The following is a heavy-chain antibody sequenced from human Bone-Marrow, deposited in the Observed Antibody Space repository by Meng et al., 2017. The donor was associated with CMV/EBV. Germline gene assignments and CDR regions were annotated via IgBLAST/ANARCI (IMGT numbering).Heavy chain of an antibody. CDR3: ARGKTVKRPSSGYFDY. D-gene: IGHD3-22*01. V-gene: IGHV4-34*13. CDR2: LNHSGST. Sequence: GGTFGASFRSWIRQRPGKGLGWIGELNHSGSTNYHPPLKRRVTISVDTSKTQFSLKLSSVPAADTAVYYCARGKTVKRPSSGYFDYWGQGTLVTVSS. J-gene: IGHJ4*02. CDR1: GGTFGASF.